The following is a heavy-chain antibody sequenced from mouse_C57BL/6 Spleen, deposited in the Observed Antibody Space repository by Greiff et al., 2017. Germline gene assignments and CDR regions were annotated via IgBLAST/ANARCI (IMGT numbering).Heavy chain of an antibody. V-gene: IGHV1-63*01. Sequence: VQLQQSGAELVRPGTSVKMSCKASGYTFTNYWIGWAKQRPGHGLEWIGDIYPGGGYTNYNEKFKGKATLTADKSSSTAYMQFSSLTSEDSAIYYCARSGDDYRPYARDYWGQGTTVTVSS. J-gene: IGHJ4*01. CDR1: GYTFTNYW. CDR3: ARSGDDYRPYARDY. D-gene: IGHD2-4*01. CDR2: IYPGGGYT.